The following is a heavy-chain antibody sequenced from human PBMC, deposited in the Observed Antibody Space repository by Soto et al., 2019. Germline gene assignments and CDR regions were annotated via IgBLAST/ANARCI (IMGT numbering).Heavy chain of an antibody. Sequence: SETLSLTCTVSGGSISSSSYYWGWIRQPPGKGLEWIGSIYYSGSTYYNPSLKSRVTISVDTSKNQFSLKLSSVTAADTAVYYCARNGVWWLRSGGMEVWGQGTTVTVSS. CDR3: ARNGVWWLRSGGMEV. CDR2: IYYSGST. CDR1: GGSISSSSYY. D-gene: IGHD2-8*01. V-gene: IGHV4-39*01. J-gene: IGHJ6*02.